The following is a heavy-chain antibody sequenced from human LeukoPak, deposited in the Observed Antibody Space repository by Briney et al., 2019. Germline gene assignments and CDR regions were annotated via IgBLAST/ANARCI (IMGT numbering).Heavy chain of an antibody. CDR1: GFTFSSYS. Sequence: PGGSLRLSCAASGFTFSSYSMNWVRQAPGKGLEWVSSISSSSSYIYYADSVKGRFTISRDNAKNSLYLQVNSLRAEDTAVYYCARAGKLRFLERRNNYFDYWGQGTLVTVSS. V-gene: IGHV3-21*01. CDR2: ISSSSSYI. CDR3: ARAGKLRFLERRNNYFDY. D-gene: IGHD3-3*01. J-gene: IGHJ4*02.